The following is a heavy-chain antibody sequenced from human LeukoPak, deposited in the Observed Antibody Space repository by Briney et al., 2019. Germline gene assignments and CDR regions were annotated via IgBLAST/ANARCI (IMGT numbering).Heavy chain of an antibody. Sequence: ASVKVSCKASGGTFSSYAISWVRQATGQGLEWMGRIIPILGIANYAQKFQGRVTITADKSTSTAYMELSSLRSEDTAVYYCARDSGSYCSGGSCPYYYYYGMDVWGQGTTVTVSS. CDR2: IIPILGIA. CDR1: GGTFSSYA. CDR3: ARDSGSYCSGGSCPYYYYYGMDV. V-gene: IGHV1-69*04. J-gene: IGHJ6*02. D-gene: IGHD2-15*01.